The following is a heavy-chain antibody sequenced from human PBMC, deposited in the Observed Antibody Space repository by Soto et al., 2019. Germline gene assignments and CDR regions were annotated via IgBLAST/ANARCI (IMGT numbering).Heavy chain of an antibody. Sequence: SQTLSLTCAISGDSVSSNGAAWNWIRQSPSRGLEWLGRTYYRSRWYSDYAPSVKSRITVNPDTSQNQFSLQLNSVTPEDTAIYYVARGPPGFHSAFDFWGQGALVTVSS. D-gene: IGHD4-4*01. V-gene: IGHV6-1*01. J-gene: IGHJ4*02. CDR2: TYYRSRWYS. CDR3: ARGPPGFHSAFDF. CDR1: GDSVSSNGAA.